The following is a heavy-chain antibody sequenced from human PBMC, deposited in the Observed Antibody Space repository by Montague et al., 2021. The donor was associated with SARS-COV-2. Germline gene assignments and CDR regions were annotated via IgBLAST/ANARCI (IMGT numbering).Heavy chain of an antibody. V-gene: IGHV3-7*03. CDR2: IKPDGGEK. Sequence: LRLSCAASGFTFSSYWMSWVRQTPVKGLEWVANIKPDGGEKHXVDSVKGRFTISRDNAKNSLNLQMDSLRAEDTALYYCARDSRIVGATGGMDVWGQGTTVIVSS. CDR3: ARDSRIVGATGGMDV. CDR1: GFTFSSYW. D-gene: IGHD1-26*01. J-gene: IGHJ6*02.